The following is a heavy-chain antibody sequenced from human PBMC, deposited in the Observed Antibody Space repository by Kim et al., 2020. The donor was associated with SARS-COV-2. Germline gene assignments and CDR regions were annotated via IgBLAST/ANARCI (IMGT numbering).Heavy chain of an antibody. D-gene: IGHD2-2*01. CDR3: ARMGYCSSTSCYASFDY. CDR2: IIPIFGTA. J-gene: IGHJ4*02. V-gene: IGHV1-69*13. CDR1: GGTFSSYA. Sequence: SVKVSCKASGGTFSSYAISWVRQAPGQGLEWMGGIIPIFGTANYAQKFQGRVTITADESTSTAYMELSSLRSEDTAVYYCARMGYCSSTSCYASFDYWGQGTLVTVSS.